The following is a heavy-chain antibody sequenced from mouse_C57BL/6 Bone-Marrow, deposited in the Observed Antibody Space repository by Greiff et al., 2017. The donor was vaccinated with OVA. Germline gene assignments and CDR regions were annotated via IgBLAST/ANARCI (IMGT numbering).Heavy chain of an antibody. J-gene: IGHJ1*03. CDR2: IDPENGDT. V-gene: IGHV14-4*01. D-gene: IGHD1-1*01. Sequence: VQLQQSGAELVRPGASVKLSCTASGFNIKDDYMHWVKQRPEQGLEWIGWIDPENGDTEYASKFQGKATITADTSSNTAYLQLSSLTSEDTAVYYCTTDYYGSSYYWYFDVWGTGITVTVSS. CDR3: TTDYYGSSYYWYFDV. CDR1: GFNIKDDY.